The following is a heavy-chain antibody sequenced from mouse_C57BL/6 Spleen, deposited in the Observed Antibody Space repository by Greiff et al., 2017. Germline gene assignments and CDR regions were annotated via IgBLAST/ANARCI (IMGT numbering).Heavy chain of an antibody. CDR1: GYTFTSYW. CDR2: INPSNGGT. D-gene: IGHD2-3*01. Sequence: QVQLQQPGTELVKPGASVKLSCKASGYTFTSYWMHWVKQRPGQGLEWIGNINPSNGGTNYNEKFKSKATPTVDKSSSTAYMQLSSLTSEDSAVYYCARSGGYDGYYWFAYWGQGTLVTVSA. V-gene: IGHV1-53*01. J-gene: IGHJ3*01. CDR3: ARSGGYDGYYWFAY.